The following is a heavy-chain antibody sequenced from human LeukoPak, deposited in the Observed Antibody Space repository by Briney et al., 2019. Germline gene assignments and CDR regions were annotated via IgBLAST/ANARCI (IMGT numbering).Heavy chain of an antibody. CDR3: ARGPLVAATYFDY. CDR1: GGSISSYY. J-gene: IGHJ4*02. CDR2: IYYSGST. D-gene: IGHD2-15*01. Sequence: PSETLSLTCIVSGGSISSYYWSWIRQPPGKGLEWIGYIYYSGSTHYSPSLKSRVTISVDTSKNQFSLKLSSVTAADTAVYYCARGPLVAATYFDYWGQGTLVTVSS. V-gene: IGHV4-59*01.